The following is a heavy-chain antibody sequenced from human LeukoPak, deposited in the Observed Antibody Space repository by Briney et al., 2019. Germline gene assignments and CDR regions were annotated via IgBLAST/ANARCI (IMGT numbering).Heavy chain of an antibody. V-gene: IGHV3-7*01. D-gene: IGHD3-22*01. CDR3: ARENGYDSRRNAFDI. CDR2: IKQDGSEK. J-gene: IGHJ3*02. CDR1: GFTFSSYW. Sequence: PGRSLRLSCAPPGFTFSSYWMSWVRQAPGKGLEWVANIKQDGSEKYYVDSVKGRFTISRDNAKNSLYLQMNSLRAEDTAVYYCARENGYDSRRNAFDIWGQGTMVTVSS.